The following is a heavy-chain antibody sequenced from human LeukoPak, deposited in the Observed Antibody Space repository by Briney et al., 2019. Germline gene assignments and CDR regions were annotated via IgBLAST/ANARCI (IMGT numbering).Heavy chain of an antibody. CDR2: ISYDGSNK. D-gene: IGHD3-16*01. Sequence: PGGSLRLSCAASGFTFSSYAMHWVRQAPGKGLEWVVVISYDGSNKYYADSVKGRFTISGDNSKNTLYLQMNSLRAEDTAVYYCARDLGVDSKEEMDSRLVDYWGQGTLVTVSS. CDR1: GFTFSSYA. J-gene: IGHJ4*02. CDR3: ARDLGVDSKEEMDSRLVDY. V-gene: IGHV3-30-3*01.